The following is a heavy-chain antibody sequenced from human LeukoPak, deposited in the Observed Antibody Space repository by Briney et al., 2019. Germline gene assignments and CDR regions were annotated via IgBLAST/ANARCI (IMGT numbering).Heavy chain of an antibody. CDR1: GGSISSGGYY. CDR2: IYHSGST. J-gene: IGHJ3*02. V-gene: IGHV4-30-2*01. Sequence: SETLSLTCTVSGGSISSGGYYWSWIRQPPGKGLEWIGYIYHSGSTYYNPSLKSRVTISVDRSKNQFSLKLSSVTAADTAVYYCARDRRRDAFDIWGQGTMVTVSS. CDR3: ARDRRRDAFDI.